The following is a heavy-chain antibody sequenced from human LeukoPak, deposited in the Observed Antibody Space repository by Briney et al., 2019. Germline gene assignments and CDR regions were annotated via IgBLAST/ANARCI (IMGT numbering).Heavy chain of an antibody. Sequence: PSETLSLTCSVSGVSVGSAGYYWTWIRQPPGKGLEWIGYMYYSGNSSYNPFLKSRVTMSLDPSKNRFSLKLSSVTAADTAVYYCARSQSKSGSYRYYFPYGGQGTRVTVSS. CDR1: GVSVGSAGYY. D-gene: IGHD1-26*01. CDR3: ARSQSKSGSYRYYFPY. CDR2: MYYSGNS. J-gene: IGHJ4*02. V-gene: IGHV4-61*08.